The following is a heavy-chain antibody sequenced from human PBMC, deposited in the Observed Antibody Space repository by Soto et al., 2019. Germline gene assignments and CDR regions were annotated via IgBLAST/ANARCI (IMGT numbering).Heavy chain of an antibody. CDR1: GFTFSDYY. CDR3: ARGRGAAADYFDF. CDR2: IRSSTSHT. V-gene: IGHV3-11*05. Sequence: QVQLVESGGGLVKPGGSLRLSCAVSGFTFSDYYMTWIRQAPGKGLEWVSYIRSSTSHTNYADSVKGRFTISRDNAKNSLFLQMNSLRAEDTAVYYCARGRGAAADYFDFWGLGTLVTVSS. J-gene: IGHJ4*02. D-gene: IGHD6-13*01.